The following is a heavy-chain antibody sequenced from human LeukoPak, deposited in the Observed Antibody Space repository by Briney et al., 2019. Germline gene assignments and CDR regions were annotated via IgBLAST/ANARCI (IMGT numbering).Heavy chain of an antibody. J-gene: IGHJ6*02. CDR2: ISGSGGST. Sequence: PGGSLRLSCAASGFTFNSYAMSWVRQAPGKGLEWVSAISGSGGSTYYADSVKGRFTISRDNSKNTLYLQMNSLRAEDTAVYYCASGVLYYYYYYGMDVWGQVTTVTVSS. D-gene: IGHD3-10*01. V-gene: IGHV3-23*01. CDR3: ASGVLYYYYYYGMDV. CDR1: GFTFNSYA.